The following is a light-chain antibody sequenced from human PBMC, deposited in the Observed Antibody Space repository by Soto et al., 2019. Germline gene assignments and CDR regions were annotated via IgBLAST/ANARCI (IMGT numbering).Light chain of an antibody. J-gene: IGLJ1*01. V-gene: IGLV2-8*01. CDR3: ATWDDSLNGLYV. CDR2: EVS. CDR1: SSDLGGYQY. Sequence: QSALTQPPSASGSPGQSVTFPCTGTSSDLGGYQYVSWYQQHPGKAPKLIIYEVSQRPSGVPDRFSGAKSGNTASLTVSGLQAEDEANYYCATWDDSLNGLYVFGPGTKVTVL.